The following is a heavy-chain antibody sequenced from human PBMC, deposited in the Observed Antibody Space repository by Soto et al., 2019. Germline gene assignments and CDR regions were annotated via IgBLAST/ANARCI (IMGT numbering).Heavy chain of an antibody. CDR2: ISGSGGST. V-gene: IGHV3-23*01. D-gene: IGHD3-3*01. CDR3: AKFEIDDFWSGPFRYMDV. Sequence: GGSLRLSCAASGFTFSSYAMSWVRQAPGKGLEWVSAISGSGGSTYYADSVKGRFTISRDNSKNTLYLQMNSLRAEDTAVYYCAKFEIDDFWSGPFRYMDVWGKGTTVTVSS. CDR1: GFTFSSYA. J-gene: IGHJ6*03.